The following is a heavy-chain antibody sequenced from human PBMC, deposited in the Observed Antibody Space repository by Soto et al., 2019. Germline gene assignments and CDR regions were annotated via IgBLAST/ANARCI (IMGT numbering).Heavy chain of an antibody. Sequence: SETLSLTCTVSGGSVSSGSYYWSWIRQPPGKGLEWIGYIYYSGSTNYNPSLKSRVTISVDTSKNQFSLKLSSVTAADTAVYYCARTPYDILTGYWFDPWGQGTLVTVSS. CDR1: GGSVSSGSYY. D-gene: IGHD3-9*01. CDR2: IYYSGST. V-gene: IGHV4-61*01. J-gene: IGHJ5*02. CDR3: ARTPYDILTGYWFDP.